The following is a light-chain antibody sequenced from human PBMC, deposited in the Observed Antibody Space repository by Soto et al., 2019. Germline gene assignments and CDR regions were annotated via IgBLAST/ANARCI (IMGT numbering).Light chain of an antibody. CDR1: SSDVGGYNY. J-gene: IGLJ1*01. V-gene: IGLV2-14*01. Sequence: QSVLTQPASVSGSPGQSITISCTGTSSDVGGYNYVSWYQQHPGKAPKLMIYDVSNRPSGVSNRFSGSKSGNTASLTISGLQAEDEADSYCSSYTSSGTPNYVSGTGTKVTVL. CDR3: SSYTSSGTPNYV. CDR2: DVS.